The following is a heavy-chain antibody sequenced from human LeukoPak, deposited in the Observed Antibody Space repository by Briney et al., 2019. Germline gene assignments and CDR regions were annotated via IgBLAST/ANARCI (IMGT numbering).Heavy chain of an antibody. J-gene: IGHJ4*02. CDR1: GFTFTGYA. CDR3: ARDLGEVAYCSGGTCPFDY. CDR2: ISYDWSKK. Sequence: GRSLRLSCAASGFTFTGYAMHWVRQAPGEGLEWVAVISYDWSKKYYADSVKGRFTVSRDNSKNTLYLQMNSLRAEDTAVYYCARDLGEVAYCSGGTCPFDYWGQGTLVTVSS. V-gene: IGHV3-30-3*01. D-gene: IGHD2-15*01.